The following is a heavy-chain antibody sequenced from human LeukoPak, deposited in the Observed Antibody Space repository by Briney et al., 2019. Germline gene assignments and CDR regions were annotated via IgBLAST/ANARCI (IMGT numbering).Heavy chain of an antibody. Sequence: ASVKVSCKASGYTFTSYDINWVRQATGQGFEWMGWMNPNSGNTGYAQKFQGRVTMTRNTSISTAFMELSSLRSEDTAVYYCARAERAPYYDFWSGYYLLNDAFDIWGQGTMVTVSS. CDR1: GYTFTSYD. CDR2: MNPNSGNT. CDR3: ARAERAPYYDFWSGYYLLNDAFDI. D-gene: IGHD3-3*01. J-gene: IGHJ3*02. V-gene: IGHV1-8*01.